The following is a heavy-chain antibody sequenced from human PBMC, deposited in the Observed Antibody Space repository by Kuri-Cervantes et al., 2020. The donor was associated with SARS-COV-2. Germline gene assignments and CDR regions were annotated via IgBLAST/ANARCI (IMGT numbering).Heavy chain of an antibody. D-gene: IGHD6-6*01. CDR2: FDPEDGET. J-gene: IGHJ5*02. Sequence: ASVKVSCKVSGYTLTELSMHWVRQAPGKGLEWMGGFDPEDGETIYAQKFQGRVTMTEDTSTDTAYMELSSLRSEDTAVYYCARVSKAARPSAWFDPWGQGTLVTVSS. V-gene: IGHV1-24*01. CDR1: GYTLTELS. CDR3: ARVSKAARPSAWFDP.